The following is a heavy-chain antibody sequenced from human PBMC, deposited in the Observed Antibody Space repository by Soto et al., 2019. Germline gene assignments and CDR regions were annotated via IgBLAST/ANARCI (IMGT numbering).Heavy chain of an antibody. J-gene: IGHJ6*02. CDR1: GFTFSSYA. Sequence: PGGSLRLSCAASGFTFSSYAMSWVRQAPGKGLEWVSAISGSGGSTYYADSVKGRFTISRDNSKNTLYLQMNSLRAEDTAVYYCAKASWRSSSPPGYYYYYGMDVWGQGTTVTVSS. D-gene: IGHD6-6*01. CDR2: ISGSGGST. CDR3: AKASWRSSSPPGYYYYYGMDV. V-gene: IGHV3-23*01.